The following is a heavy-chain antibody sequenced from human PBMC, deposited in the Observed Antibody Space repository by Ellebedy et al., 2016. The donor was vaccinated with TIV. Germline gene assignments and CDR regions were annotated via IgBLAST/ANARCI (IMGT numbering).Heavy chain of an antibody. Sequence: PGGSLRLSCVASGFTFDDYVMHWVRQAPGKGLEWVSSISWDSDSVIYGDSVRGRFTISRDNAKNSLYLQMHSLSDEDTALYYRVRVLWSRVRGAPFGFWGQGTRVTVSS. J-gene: IGHJ4*02. CDR3: VRVLWSRVRGAPFGF. CDR1: GFTFDDYV. CDR2: ISWDSDSV. D-gene: IGHD3-10*01. V-gene: IGHV3-9*01.